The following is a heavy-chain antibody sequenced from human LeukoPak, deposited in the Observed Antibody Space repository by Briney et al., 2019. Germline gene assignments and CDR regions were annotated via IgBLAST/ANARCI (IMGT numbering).Heavy chain of an antibody. D-gene: IGHD4-17*01. Sequence: ASVKVSCKASGYTFTSYGISWVRQAPGQGLEWMGGIIPIFGTANYAQKFQGRVTITADESTSTAYMELSSLRSEDTAVYYCARAVYGDYVGYYFDYWGQGTLVTVSS. CDR1: GYTFTSYG. V-gene: IGHV1-69*13. CDR3: ARAVYGDYVGYYFDY. CDR2: IIPIFGTA. J-gene: IGHJ4*02.